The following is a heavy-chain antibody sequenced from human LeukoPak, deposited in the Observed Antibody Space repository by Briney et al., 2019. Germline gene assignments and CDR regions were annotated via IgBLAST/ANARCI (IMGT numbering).Heavy chain of an antibody. CDR2: MNPNSGNT. D-gene: IGHD6-13*01. Sequence: ASVKVSCKASGYTFTSYDINWVRQATGQGLEWMGWMNPNSGNTGYAQKFQGRVTITRNTSISTAYMELSSLRSEDTAVYYCARGSRGFYSSKGGFDPWGQGTLVTVSS. CDR1: GYTFTSYD. CDR3: ARGSRGFYSSKGGFDP. V-gene: IGHV1-8*03. J-gene: IGHJ5*02.